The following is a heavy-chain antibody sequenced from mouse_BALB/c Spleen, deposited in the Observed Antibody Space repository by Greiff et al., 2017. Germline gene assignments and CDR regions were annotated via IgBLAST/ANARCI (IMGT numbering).Heavy chain of an antibody. CDR1: GFTFSSFG. Sequence: EVKLVESGGGLVQPGGSRKLSCAASGFTFSSFGMHWVRQAPEKGLEWVAYISSGSSTIYYADTVKGRFTISRDNPKNTLFLQMTSLRSEDTAMYYCAKGLTTYYYAMDYWGQGTSVTVSS. CDR3: AKGLTTYYYAMDY. CDR2: ISSGSSTI. D-gene: IGHD2-12*01. J-gene: IGHJ4*01. V-gene: IGHV5-17*02.